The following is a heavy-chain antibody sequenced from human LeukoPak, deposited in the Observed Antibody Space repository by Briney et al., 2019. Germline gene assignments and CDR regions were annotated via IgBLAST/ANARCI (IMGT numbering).Heavy chain of an antibody. Sequence: SETLSLTCTVSGGSISSSSYYWGWIRQPPGKGLEWIGYIYSSGRTTYNPSLKSRVTISVDTSKNQFSLKLSSVTAADTAVYYCARDTAMVLFDYWGQGTLVTVSS. J-gene: IGHJ4*02. CDR1: GGSISSSSYY. D-gene: IGHD5-18*01. V-gene: IGHV4-61*05. CDR2: IYSSGRT. CDR3: ARDTAMVLFDY.